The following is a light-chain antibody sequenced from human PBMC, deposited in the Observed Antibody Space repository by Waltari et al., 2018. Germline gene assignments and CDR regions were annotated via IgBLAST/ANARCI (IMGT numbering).Light chain of an antibody. CDR2: EDI. CDR3: CSCAGSGTTCV. Sequence: QSALTQPASVSGSPGQSLTISCTGASIDVGSYNLVSWYQQHPDKAPKLMIYEDIKRPSEVATRFSGAKSGSTASLTISGLQAEDDAEYYCCSCAGSGTTCVFGGGTKLTVL. J-gene: IGLJ3*02. V-gene: IGLV2-23*01. CDR1: SIDVGSYNL.